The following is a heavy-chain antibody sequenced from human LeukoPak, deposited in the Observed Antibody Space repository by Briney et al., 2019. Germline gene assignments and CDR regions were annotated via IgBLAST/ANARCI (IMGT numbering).Heavy chain of an antibody. CDR1: GFTFSSYG. D-gene: IGHD3-10*01. CDR3: AKLDWGTITMVRGVIIDRDY. Sequence: PGGSLRLSCAASGFTFSSYGMHWVRQAPGKGLEWVAFIQYDGRNKYYTDSVKARFNISRDNSKNTLYLQMNSLRAEDTAVYYCAKLDWGTITMVRGVIIDRDYWGQGTLVTVSS. V-gene: IGHV3-30*02. CDR2: IQYDGRNK. J-gene: IGHJ4*02.